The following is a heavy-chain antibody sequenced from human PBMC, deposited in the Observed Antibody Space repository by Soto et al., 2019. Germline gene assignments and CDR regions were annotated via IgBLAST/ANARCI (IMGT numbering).Heavy chain of an antibody. CDR3: ARGGEAAAGTFDNWFDP. D-gene: IGHD6-13*01. Sequence: QVQLVQSGAEVKKPGSSVKVSCKASGGTFSSYAISWVRQAPGQGLEWMGGIIPIFGTANYAQKFQGRVTITADESTSTAYMELSSLRSEDTAVYDCARGGEAAAGTFDNWFDPWGQGTLVTVSS. CDR1: GGTFSSYA. J-gene: IGHJ5*02. CDR2: IIPIFGTA. V-gene: IGHV1-69*12.